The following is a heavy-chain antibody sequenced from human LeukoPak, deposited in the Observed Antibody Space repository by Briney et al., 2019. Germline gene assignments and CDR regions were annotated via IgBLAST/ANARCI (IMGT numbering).Heavy chain of an antibody. CDR2: IYYRGST. V-gene: IGHV4-59*01. Sequence: SETLSLTCTVSGGSISSYYWTWIRQPPGKGLEWIGYIYYRGSTNYNPSLKSRVTISVDTSKNQFSLKVTSVTAADTAVYYCARVLGVGTTRTFDYWGQGTLVTVSS. CDR3: ARVLGVGTTRTFDY. J-gene: IGHJ4*02. CDR1: GGSISSYY. D-gene: IGHD1-26*01.